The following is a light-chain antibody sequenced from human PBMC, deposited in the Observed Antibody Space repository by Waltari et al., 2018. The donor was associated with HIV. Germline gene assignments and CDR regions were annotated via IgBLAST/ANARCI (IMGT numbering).Light chain of an antibody. Sequence: QSLLTQPPSVSAAPGQHVDISCSGSSSDIGANLVSWYQPLPGGAPKLLIYDKPNRPSGVPDRFSASRSGTSATLDIAGIQTGDEGHYFCATWDNSLSIGLFGGGTKVTVL. J-gene: IGLJ3*02. CDR1: SSDIGANL. CDR2: DKP. CDR3: ATWDNSLSIGL. V-gene: IGLV1-51*01.